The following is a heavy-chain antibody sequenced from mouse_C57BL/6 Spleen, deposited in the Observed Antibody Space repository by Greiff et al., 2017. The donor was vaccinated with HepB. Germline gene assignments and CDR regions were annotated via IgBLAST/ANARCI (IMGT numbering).Heavy chain of an antibody. CDR2: INPNNGGT. V-gene: IGHV1-26*01. D-gene: IGHD2-1*01. J-gene: IGHJ4*01. CDR1: GYTFTDYY. Sequence: VQLQQSGPELVKPGASVKISCKASGYTFTDYYMNWVKQSHGKSLEWIGDINPNNGGTSYNQKFKGKATLTVDKSSSTAYMELRSLTSEDSAVYYCARNYGNYEGWDYWGQGTSVTVSS. CDR3: ARNYGNYEGWDY.